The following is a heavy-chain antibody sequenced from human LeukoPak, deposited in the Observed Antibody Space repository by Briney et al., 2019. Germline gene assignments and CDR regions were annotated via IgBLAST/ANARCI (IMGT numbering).Heavy chain of an antibody. Sequence: QAGGSLRLSCAASGFIFRGYWMHWVRQAPGKGLVWVSRINSDGSSTNYADSVKGRFTVSRDNAKNTLYLQVSSLRAEDTAVYYCAKAVYSNDGYYPFDHWGQGTLVTVSS. D-gene: IGHD4-11*01. J-gene: IGHJ4*02. CDR3: AKAVYSNDGYYPFDH. V-gene: IGHV3-74*01. CDR1: GFIFRGYW. CDR2: INSDGSST.